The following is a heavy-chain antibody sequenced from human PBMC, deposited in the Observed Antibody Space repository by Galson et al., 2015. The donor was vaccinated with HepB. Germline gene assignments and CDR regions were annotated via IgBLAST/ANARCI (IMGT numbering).Heavy chain of an antibody. CDR3: ASLVGATPGYY. Sequence: SETLSLTCTVSGGSISSGSYYWGWIRQPPGKGLEWIGSIYYSGSTYYNPSLKSRVTISVDTSKNQFSLKLSPVTAADTAVYYCASLVGATPGYYWGQGTLVTVSS. V-gene: IGHV4-39*01. CDR2: IYYSGST. CDR1: GGSISSGSYY. J-gene: IGHJ4*02. D-gene: IGHD1-26*01.